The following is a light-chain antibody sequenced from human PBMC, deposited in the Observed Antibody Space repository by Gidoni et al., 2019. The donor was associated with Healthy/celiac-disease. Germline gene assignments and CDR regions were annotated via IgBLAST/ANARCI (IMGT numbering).Light chain of an antibody. V-gene: IGLV2-14*01. CDR1: SSDVGGYND. CDR3: SSYTSSSTL. Sequence: QSALTQPASVSGSPGQSIPISCTGTSSDVGGYNDVSWYQQHPGKAPKLMIYDVSNRPSGVSNRFSGSKSGNTASLTISGLQAEDEADYYCSSYTSSSTLFGGGTKLTVL. CDR2: DVS. J-gene: IGLJ2*01.